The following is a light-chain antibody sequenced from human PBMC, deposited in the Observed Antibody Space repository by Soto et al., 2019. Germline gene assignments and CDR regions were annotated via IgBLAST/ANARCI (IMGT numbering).Light chain of an antibody. CDR3: QHYANLPIT. CDR1: QDITKY. Sequence: DIQMTQSPSSLSASVGDRVTITCQASQDITKYLNWYQRKPGKAPKLLIYDASNLEIGVPSRFSGSGSGTDFTFTISTLQPEDVATYYCQHYANLPITFGQGTRLEIK. J-gene: IGKJ5*01. V-gene: IGKV1-33*01. CDR2: DAS.